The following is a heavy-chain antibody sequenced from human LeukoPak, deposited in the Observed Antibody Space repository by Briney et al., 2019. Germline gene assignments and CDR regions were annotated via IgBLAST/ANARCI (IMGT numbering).Heavy chain of an antibody. CDR2: INPNSGGT. Sequence: AASVKVSCKASGYTFTGYYIHWVRQAPGQGLEWMGWINPNSGGTHYAQKFQGRVTMTRDTSINTFYMELSSLRSDDTAVYYCARDVDLLMDVWGQGTTVSVSS. D-gene: IGHD3-9*01. V-gene: IGHV1-2*02. J-gene: IGHJ6*02. CDR1: GYTFTGYY. CDR3: ARDVDLLMDV.